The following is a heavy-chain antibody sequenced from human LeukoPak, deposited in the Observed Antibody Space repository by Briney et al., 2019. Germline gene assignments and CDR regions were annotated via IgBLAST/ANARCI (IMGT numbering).Heavy chain of an antibody. Sequence: ASVKVSCKASGYTFTSYGISWVRQAPGQGLEWMGWISAYNGNTNYAQKLQGRVTMTTDTSKSTAYMELRSLRSDDTAVYYCARESGIVGAQSDAFDIWGQGTMVTVSS. CDR3: ARESGIVGAQSDAFDI. CDR1: GYTFTSYG. D-gene: IGHD1-26*01. V-gene: IGHV1-18*01. CDR2: ISAYNGNT. J-gene: IGHJ3*02.